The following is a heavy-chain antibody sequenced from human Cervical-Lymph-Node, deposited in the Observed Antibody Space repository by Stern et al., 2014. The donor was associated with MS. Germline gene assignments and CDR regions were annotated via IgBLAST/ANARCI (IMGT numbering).Heavy chain of an antibody. V-gene: IGHV3-66*02. CDR1: GFTVSRSY. CDR2: IYPGDNT. J-gene: IGHJ4*02. D-gene: IGHD4-11*01. Sequence: EVQLVEAGGGLVQPGGSLRLSCAASGFTVSRSYMSWVRQAPGKGLEWVSVIYPGDNTYYTDSVKGRFTISRDSSKDTLYLQMNSLSPEDSAVYYCAGDSSSNYLRFWGQGTLLTVSS. CDR3: AGDSSSNYLRF.